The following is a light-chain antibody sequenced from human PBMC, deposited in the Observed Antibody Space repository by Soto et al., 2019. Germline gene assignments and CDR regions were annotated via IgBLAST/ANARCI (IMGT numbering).Light chain of an antibody. CDR3: QQFDTSPYT. CDR2: GAS. Sequence: VLTQSPGTLSLSPGERATLSCRASQSVSSYLVWYQQKPGQAPRLLIYGASSSASGIPDRFSGSGSGTDFTLTINSLGPEDSAVYYCQQFDTSPYTFGQGTKLEIK. V-gene: IGKV3-20*01. J-gene: IGKJ2*01. CDR1: QSVSSY.